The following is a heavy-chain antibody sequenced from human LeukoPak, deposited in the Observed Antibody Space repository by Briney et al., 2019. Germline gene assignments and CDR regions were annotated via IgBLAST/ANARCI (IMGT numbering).Heavy chain of an antibody. D-gene: IGHD5-24*01. CDR1: GFTVSGDY. CDR3: ARSRDGYKGGAFDI. J-gene: IGHJ3*02. CDR2: IYSGGST. V-gene: IGHV3-53*01. Sequence: GGSLRLSCAVSGFTVSGDYMSWVRQAPGKGLEWVSVIYSGGSTYYADSVKGRFTISRDNSKNTLYLQMNSLRAEDTAVYYCARSRDGYKGGAFDIWGQGTMVTVSS.